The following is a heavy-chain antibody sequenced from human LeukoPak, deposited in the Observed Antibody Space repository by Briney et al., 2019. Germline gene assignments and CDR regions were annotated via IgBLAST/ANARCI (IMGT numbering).Heavy chain of an antibody. D-gene: IGHD2-15*01. V-gene: IGHV1-69*05. CDR2: IIPIFGTE. CDR1: GGTFSSYA. J-gene: IGHJ5*02. Sequence: GSSVTVSCKASGGTFSSYAISWVRQAPGQGLEWMGRIIPIFGTENFAPKVQGTATIPTDESTSTAYMELSSLRSEDTAVYYCAPERYCSGGSCYSGLEGRHGFDPWGEGTLVTVSS. CDR3: APERYCSGGSCYSGLEGRHGFDP.